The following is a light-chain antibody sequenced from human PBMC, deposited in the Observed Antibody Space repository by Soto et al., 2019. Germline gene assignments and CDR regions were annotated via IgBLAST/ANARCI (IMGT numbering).Light chain of an antibody. V-gene: IGKV3-20*01. CDR2: GAS. J-gene: IGKJ4*01. CDR1: QSISSSY. CDR3: QQYSGSPPLT. Sequence: ENVLTQSPGTLSLSPGERATLSCRASQSISSSYLAWYQQKPGQPPRLLIYGASNRATGIPDRFSGSGSGTDFTLTISRLEPKDFAVYYCQQYSGSPPLTFGGGTKVEIK.